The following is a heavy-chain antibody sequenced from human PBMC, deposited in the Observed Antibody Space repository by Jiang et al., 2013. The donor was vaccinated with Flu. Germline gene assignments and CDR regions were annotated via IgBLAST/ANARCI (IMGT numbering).Heavy chain of an antibody. Sequence: GAEVKKPGASVKVSCKASGYTFTSYDINWVRQATGQGLEWMGWMNPNSGNTGYAQKFQGRVTMTRNTSISTVYMELSSLRSEDTAVYYCARGYGYCSSTSCYGNWFDPWGQGTLVTVSS. V-gene: IGHV1-8*01. D-gene: IGHD2-2*01. CDR3: ARGYGYCSSTSCYGNWFDP. CDR2: MNPNSGNT. J-gene: IGHJ5*02. CDR1: GYTFTSYD.